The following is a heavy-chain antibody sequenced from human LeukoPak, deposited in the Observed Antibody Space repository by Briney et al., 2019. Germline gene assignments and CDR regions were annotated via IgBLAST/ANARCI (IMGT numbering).Heavy chain of an antibody. V-gene: IGHV3-30-3*01. CDR2: ISYDGSNK. D-gene: IGHD5-12*01. CDR1: GFTFSSYA. CDR3: AKDLKGYGYDLTPFDY. Sequence: GGSLRLSCAASGFTFSSYAMHWVRQAPGKGLEWVAVISYDGSNKYYADSVKGRFTISRDNSKNTLYLQMNSLRAEDTAVYYCAKDLKGYGYDLTPFDYWGQGTLVTVSS. J-gene: IGHJ4*02.